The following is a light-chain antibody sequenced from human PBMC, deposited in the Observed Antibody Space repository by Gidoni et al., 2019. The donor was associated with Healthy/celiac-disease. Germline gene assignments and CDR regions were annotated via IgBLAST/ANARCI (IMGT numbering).Light chain of an antibody. CDR2: EDS. V-gene: IGLV3-10*01. Sequence: SYELTQPPSVSVSPGQTARNTCSGDALPKKYAYRYQQKSGQAPVLVIYEDSKRPSGIPERFSGSSSGTMATLTISGAHVEDEADYYCYSTDSSGNLRVFGGGTKLTVL. CDR3: YSTDSSGNLRV. CDR1: ALPKKY. J-gene: IGLJ3*02.